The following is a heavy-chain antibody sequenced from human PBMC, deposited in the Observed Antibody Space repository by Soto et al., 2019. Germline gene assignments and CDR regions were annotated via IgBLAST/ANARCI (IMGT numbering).Heavy chain of an antibody. CDR1: GLTFSSYS. CDR3: ARDRGLRYFDWLLPLGSYMDV. V-gene: IGHV3-21*01. Sequence: TGGSLRLSCAASGLTFSSYSMNWVRQAPGKGLEWVSSISSSSSYIYYADSVKGRFTISRDNAKNSLYLQMNSLRAEDTAVYYCARDRGLRYFDWLLPLGSYMDVWGKGTTVTVSS. D-gene: IGHD3-9*01. J-gene: IGHJ6*03. CDR2: ISSSSSYI.